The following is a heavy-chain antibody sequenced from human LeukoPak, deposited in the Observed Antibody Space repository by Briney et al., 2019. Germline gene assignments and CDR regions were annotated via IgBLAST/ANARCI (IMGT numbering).Heavy chain of an antibody. D-gene: IGHD4-17*01. CDR1: GGSFSGYY. V-gene: IGHV4-34*01. J-gene: IGHJ6*03. Sequence: SETLSLTCAVYGGSFSGYYWSWIRQPPGKGLEWIGEINHSGSTNYNPSLESRVTISVDTSKNQFSLKLSSVTAADTAVYYCARARGYGEYYYYYMDVWGKGTTVTVSS. CDR2: INHSGST. CDR3: ARARGYGEYYYYYMDV.